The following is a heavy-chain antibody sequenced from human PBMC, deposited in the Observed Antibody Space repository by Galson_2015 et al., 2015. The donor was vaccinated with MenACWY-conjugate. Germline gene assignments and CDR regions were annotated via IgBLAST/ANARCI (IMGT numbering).Heavy chain of an antibody. J-gene: IGHJ6*02. CDR3: ARDDISIFGLVTLSGMDV. Sequence: SLRLSCAASGFTFSTYSMNWVRQAPGKGLEWVSSISSDSSYIYYADSVKGRFTISRDNSKNTLYLQMNSLRAEDTAVYYCARDDISIFGLVTLSGMDVWGQGTPVTVSS. CDR2: ISSDSSYI. V-gene: IGHV3-21*01. CDR1: GFTFSTYS. D-gene: IGHD3-3*01.